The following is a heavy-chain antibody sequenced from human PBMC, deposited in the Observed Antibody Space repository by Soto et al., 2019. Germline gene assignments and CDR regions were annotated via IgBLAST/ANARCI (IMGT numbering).Heavy chain of an antibody. CDR3: TRAPLGIIVAPDF. V-gene: IGHV1-3*01. D-gene: IGHD3-22*01. J-gene: IGHJ4*02. Sequence: ASVKVSCKASGYTFTSYAMHWVRQAPGQRLEWMGWINAGNNKKNYSQKFQGRVTVTTDTSISTTYMELSSLTSEDTAVYYCTRAPLGIIVAPDFWGQGTLVTVSS. CDR2: INAGNNKK. CDR1: GYTFTSYA.